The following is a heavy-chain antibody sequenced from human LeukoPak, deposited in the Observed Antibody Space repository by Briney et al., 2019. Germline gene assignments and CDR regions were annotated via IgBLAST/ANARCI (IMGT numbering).Heavy chain of an antibody. CDR1: GFTFSSYA. J-gene: IGHJ4*02. Sequence: GGSLRLSCAASGFTFSSYAMSWVRQAPGKGLEWVSAISGSGGSTYYADSVKGRFTISRDNSKNTLYLQMNSLRAEDTAVYYRAKEGDTMVRGVIIPALFDYWGQGTLVTVSS. V-gene: IGHV3-23*01. CDR3: AKEGDTMVRGVIIPALFDY. D-gene: IGHD3-10*01. CDR2: ISGSGGST.